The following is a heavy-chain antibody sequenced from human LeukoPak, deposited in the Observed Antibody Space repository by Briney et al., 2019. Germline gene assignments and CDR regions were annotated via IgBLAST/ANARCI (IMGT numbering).Heavy chain of an antibody. Sequence: GGSLRLSCAASGFNFNSYTMNWVRQAPGKGLQWVANILASGSPTYYADSVKGRFIISRDNSKNTVYLQMNSLRVEDTAVYYCAKDQLLLPSGYFDYWGQGTLVTVSS. D-gene: IGHD3-22*01. J-gene: IGHJ4*02. V-gene: IGHV3-23*01. CDR3: AKDQLLLPSGYFDY. CDR2: ILASGSPT. CDR1: GFNFNSYT.